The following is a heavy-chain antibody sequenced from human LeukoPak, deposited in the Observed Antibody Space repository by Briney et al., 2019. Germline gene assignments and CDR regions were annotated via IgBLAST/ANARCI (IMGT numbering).Heavy chain of an antibody. J-gene: IGHJ3*02. Sequence: ASVKVSCKASGYTFTSYGISWVRQAPGQGLEWMGWISTYNGNTNYAQKLQGRVTTTTDTSTSTAYMELRSLRSDDTAVYYCARDRQQQLVHHDAFDIWGQGTMVTVSS. CDR2: ISTYNGNT. CDR3: ARDRQQQLVHHDAFDI. D-gene: IGHD6-13*01. V-gene: IGHV1-18*01. CDR1: GYTFTSYG.